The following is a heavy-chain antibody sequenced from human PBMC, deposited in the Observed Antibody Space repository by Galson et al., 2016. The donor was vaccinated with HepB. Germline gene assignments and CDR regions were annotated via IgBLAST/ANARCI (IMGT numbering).Heavy chain of an antibody. J-gene: IGHJ4*02. CDR3: ALTVISDTDAYYCLFDH. CDR1: GISLSTVGEG. CDR2: IYWDDDK. D-gene: IGHD3-16*01. Sequence: PALVKPTQTLTLTCTFSGISLSTVGEGVGWIRQPPGKALEWLAVIYWDDDKRYSPSLENRLTVTKDTSKNQVVLTMTNMDPVDPATYYCALTVISDTDAYYCLFDHWGQGTLVAVSS. V-gene: IGHV2-5*02.